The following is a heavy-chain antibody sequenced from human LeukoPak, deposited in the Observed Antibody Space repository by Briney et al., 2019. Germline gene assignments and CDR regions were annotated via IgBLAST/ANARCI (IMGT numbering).Heavy chain of an antibody. Sequence: GGSLRLSCAASGYTFSNYWMHWVRQAPGKGLVWVSRINSDGINTSYADSVKGRFTISRDNAKNSLFLQMNSLRAEDTAVYYCAKDTPDSSAYYLENWGQGTLVTVSS. CDR2: INSDGINT. J-gene: IGHJ4*02. V-gene: IGHV3-74*01. D-gene: IGHD3-22*01. CDR1: GYTFSNYW. CDR3: AKDTPDSSAYYLEN.